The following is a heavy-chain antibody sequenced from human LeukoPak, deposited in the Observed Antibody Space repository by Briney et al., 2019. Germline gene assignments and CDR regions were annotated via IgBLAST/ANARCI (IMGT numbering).Heavy chain of an antibody. V-gene: IGHV3-64*01. CDR2: ISSDGRYT. CDR1: GFTFSTYA. J-gene: IGHJ5*02. Sequence: PGGSLRLSCAASGFTFSTYAMRWVRQAPGKGLEYVSAISSDGRYTYYANSVKGRFTISRDNSKNTLFLQMGSLRAEDMAVYYCARDSSYSHYNWFDPWGQGTLVTVSS. CDR3: ARDSSYSHYNWFDP. D-gene: IGHD4-11*01.